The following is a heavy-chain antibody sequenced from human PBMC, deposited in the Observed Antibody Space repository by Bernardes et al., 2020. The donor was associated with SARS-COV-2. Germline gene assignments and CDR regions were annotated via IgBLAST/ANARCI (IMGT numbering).Heavy chain of an antibody. Sequence: SLKDSCKASGFTFTSSAVQWVRQARGQRLEWIGWIVVGSGNTNYAQKFQERVTITRDMSTSTAYMELSSLRSEDTAVYYCAAEDPTAHYYYGMDVWGQGTTVTVSS. D-gene: IGHD4-4*01. CDR3: AAEDPTAHYYYGMDV. V-gene: IGHV1-58*01. CDR2: IVVGSGNT. CDR1: GFTFTSSA. J-gene: IGHJ6*02.